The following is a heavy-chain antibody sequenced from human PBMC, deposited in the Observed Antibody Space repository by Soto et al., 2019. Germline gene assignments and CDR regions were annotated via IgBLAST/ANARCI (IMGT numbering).Heavy chain of an antibody. J-gene: IGHJ5*02. V-gene: IGHV4-34*01. Sequence: PSETLSLTCAVYGGSFSGYYWSWIRQPPGKGLEWIGEINHSGSTNNNPPLKSRVTISVDTSKNQYSLKLSSVTAADTAVYYCARVIEPPNWFDPWGQGTLVTVSS. CDR1: GGSFSGYY. CDR3: ARVIEPPNWFDP. CDR2: INHSGST.